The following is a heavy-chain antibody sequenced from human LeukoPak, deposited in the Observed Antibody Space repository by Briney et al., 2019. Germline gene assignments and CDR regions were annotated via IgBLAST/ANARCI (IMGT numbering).Heavy chain of an antibody. V-gene: IGHV3-7*03. Sequence: GGSLRLSCAASGFTFSNYWMTWVRPAPGKGLEWVASIWNDGRETYYVDSVKGRFTISRDNAQNSLYLHMNSLRAEDTAVYYCARIGGPYSFDFWGQGTLVTVSS. CDR2: IWNDGRET. J-gene: IGHJ4*02. CDR3: ARIGGPYSFDF. D-gene: IGHD2-15*01. CDR1: GFTFSNYW.